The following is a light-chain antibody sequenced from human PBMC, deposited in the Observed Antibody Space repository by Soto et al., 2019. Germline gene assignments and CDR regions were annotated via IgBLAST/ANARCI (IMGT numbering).Light chain of an antibody. J-gene: IGLJ2*01. CDR3: QVWDSSSDHVV. V-gene: IGLV3-21*02. CDR1: NIRSKS. Sequence: SYVLTQPPSVSLAPGQTARITCGGSNIRSKSVHWYQQRPGQAPVLVVFDDSARPSGIPERFSGSNSETTATLTISRVEAGDEADYYCQVWDSSSDHVVFGGGTKLTVL. CDR2: DDS.